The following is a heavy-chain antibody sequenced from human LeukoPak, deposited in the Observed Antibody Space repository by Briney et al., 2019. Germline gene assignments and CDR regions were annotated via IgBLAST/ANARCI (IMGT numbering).Heavy chain of an antibody. J-gene: IGHJ6*03. Sequence: ASVKVSCKASGGTFSTYAISWVRQAPGQGLEWMGGIIPIFGTTNYAQNFQGRVMITADKSTRTAYMELSSLRSEDTAVYYCARNSAPMVRGVISPGYYYYMDVWGKGTTVTISS. CDR3: ARNSAPMVRGVISPGYYYYMDV. CDR2: IIPIFGTT. D-gene: IGHD3-10*01. CDR1: GGTFSTYA. V-gene: IGHV1-69*06.